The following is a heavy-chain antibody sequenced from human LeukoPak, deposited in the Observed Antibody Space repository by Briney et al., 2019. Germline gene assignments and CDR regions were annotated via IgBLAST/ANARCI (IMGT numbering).Heavy chain of an antibody. D-gene: IGHD3-3*01. V-gene: IGHV3-21*01. CDR2: ISSSSGYI. CDR3: ARDGTYYDFWSGQIPANNWFDP. Sequence: GGSLRLSCAASGFTFSSYSMNWVRQAPGKGLEWVSSISSSSGYIYYADSVKGRFTISRDNAKNSLYLQMNSLRAEDTAVYYCARDGTYYDFWSGQIPANNWFDPWGQGTLVTVSS. CDR1: GFTFSSYS. J-gene: IGHJ5*02.